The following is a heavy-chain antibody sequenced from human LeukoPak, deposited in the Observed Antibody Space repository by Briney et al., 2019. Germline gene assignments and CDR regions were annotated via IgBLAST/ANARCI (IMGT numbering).Heavy chain of an antibody. CDR3: AKGYCSSISCHADY. CDR1: GFTLDEYA. D-gene: IGHD2-2*01. Sequence: PGGSLRLSCAVYGFTLDEYAMHCVRQAPGKGLEWVSGISWNRGSIGYADSVKGRFTISRDNAKMSLYLQMNSLRAEDTALYYCAKGYCSSISCHADYWGQGTLVTASS. J-gene: IGHJ4*02. V-gene: IGHV3-9*01. CDR2: ISWNRGSI.